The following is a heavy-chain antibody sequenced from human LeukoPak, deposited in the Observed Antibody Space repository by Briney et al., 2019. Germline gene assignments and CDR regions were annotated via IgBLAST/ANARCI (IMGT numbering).Heavy chain of an antibody. D-gene: IGHD3-22*01. CDR2: INSNSGGT. Sequence: GASVKVSCKASGYTFTGYYMHWVRQAPGQGLEWMGWINSNSGGTNYAQKFQGRVTMTRDTSISTAYMELSRLRSDDTAVYYCARDLYYYDSSGFFIWWGQGTLVTVSS. V-gene: IGHV1-2*02. CDR3: ARDLYYYDSSGFFIW. J-gene: IGHJ4*02. CDR1: GYTFTGYY.